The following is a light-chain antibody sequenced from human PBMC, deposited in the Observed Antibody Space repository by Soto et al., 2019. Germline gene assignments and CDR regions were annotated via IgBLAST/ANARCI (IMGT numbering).Light chain of an antibody. CDR3: QHYGSSWT. CDR1: QSVSSN. V-gene: IGKV3-20*01. J-gene: IGKJ1*01. Sequence: EIVMTQSPATLSVSTGERATLSCRASQSVSSNLAWYQQKPGQAPRLLIYGASSRATGIPDRFSGSGSGTDFTLTISRLEPEDFAVYYCQHYGSSWTFGQGTNVDI. CDR2: GAS.